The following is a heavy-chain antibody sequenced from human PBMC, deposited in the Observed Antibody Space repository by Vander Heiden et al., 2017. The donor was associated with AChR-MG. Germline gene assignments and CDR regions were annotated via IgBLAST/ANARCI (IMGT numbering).Heavy chain of an antibody. D-gene: IGHD2-15*01. CDR2: IYPNTGGT. CDR1: GYTFTGYY. Sequence: QVQLVQSGTEVKKPGASVKVSCKTSGYTFTGYYIHWVRQAPGQGLEWMGCIYPNTGGTISAQKVQGRVTMTSDTSINTAFMELDSIKSDDTAVFYCARGAASVLVGDFDYWGLGTLVTISS. J-gene: IGHJ4*02. CDR3: ARGAASVLVGDFDY. V-gene: IGHV1-2*02.